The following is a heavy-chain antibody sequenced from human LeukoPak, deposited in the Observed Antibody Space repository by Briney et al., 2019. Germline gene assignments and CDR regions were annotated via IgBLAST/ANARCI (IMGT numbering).Heavy chain of an antibody. Sequence: GGSLRLSCAASGFTFSSYGMHWVRQAPGKGLEWVAVISYDGSNKYYADSVKGRFTISRDNSKNTLYLQMNSLRAEDTAVYYCAKDSSSRLFSVFDIGGQGKMAPVS. CDR2: ISYDGSNK. CDR3: AKDSSSRLFSVFDI. J-gene: IGHJ3*02. D-gene: IGHD2-21*01. V-gene: IGHV3-30*18. CDR1: GFTFSSYG.